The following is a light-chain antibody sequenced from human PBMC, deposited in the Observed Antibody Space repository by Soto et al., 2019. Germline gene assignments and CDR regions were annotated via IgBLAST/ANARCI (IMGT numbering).Light chain of an antibody. V-gene: IGKV1-39*01. Sequence: DMQMTQSPSSLSASVGHRVTITCRASQSISNYLNWYQQKPGKAPKLLIYAASSLQSGVPSRFSGSGSGTDFTLTISSLQPEDFATYYCQQSYSTPYTFGQGTKLEIK. CDR1: QSISNY. J-gene: IGKJ2*01. CDR3: QQSYSTPYT. CDR2: AAS.